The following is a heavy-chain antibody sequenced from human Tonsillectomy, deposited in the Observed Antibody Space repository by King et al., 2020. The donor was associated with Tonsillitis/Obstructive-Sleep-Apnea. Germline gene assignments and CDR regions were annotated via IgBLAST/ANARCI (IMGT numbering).Heavy chain of an antibody. CDR2: INHSGST. CDR3: FYRSGYYNNWFDP. J-gene: IGHJ5*02. CDR1: GGSFSDNY. V-gene: IGHV4-34*01. D-gene: IGHD3-3*01. Sequence: VQLQQWGAGLLKPSETLSLTCAVYGGSFSDNYWSWIRQPPGKGLEWIGEINHSGSTNYNPSHKSRVTISVDTSKNQFSLKLSSVTAADTAVYYCFYRSGYYNNWFDPWGQGPLVTVPS.